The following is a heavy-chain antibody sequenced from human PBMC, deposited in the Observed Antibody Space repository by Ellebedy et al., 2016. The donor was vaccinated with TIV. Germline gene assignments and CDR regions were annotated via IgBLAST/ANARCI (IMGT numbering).Heavy chain of an antibody. J-gene: IGHJ6*02. CDR3: ARGACSSTSCYAYYYYGMDV. V-gene: IGHV3-13*01. Sequence: GGSLRLXXAASGFTFNNFDMHWFRQATGKGLEWVSRIGTAGDTYYSGSVKGRFTISRDNAKNSLYLQMNSLRAGDTAVYYCARGACSSTSCYAYYYYGMDVWGQGTTVTVSS. CDR1: GFTFNNFD. CDR2: IGTAGDT. D-gene: IGHD2-2*01.